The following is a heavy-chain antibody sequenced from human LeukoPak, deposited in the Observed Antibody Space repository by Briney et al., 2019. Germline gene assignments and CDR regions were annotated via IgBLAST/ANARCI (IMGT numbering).Heavy chain of an antibody. J-gene: IGHJ4*02. V-gene: IGHV3-48*04. CDR1: GFTFSSDS. Sequence: GGSQRLSCAASGFTFSSDSMNWARQAPGKGLEWVSYIRSTSDTIYYADSVKGRFTISRDNAKNSLYLQMNSLRAEDTAVYYCARDAGRDGYPLFDYWGQGSLVTVSS. D-gene: IGHD5-24*01. CDR2: IRSTSDTI. CDR3: ARDAGRDGYPLFDY.